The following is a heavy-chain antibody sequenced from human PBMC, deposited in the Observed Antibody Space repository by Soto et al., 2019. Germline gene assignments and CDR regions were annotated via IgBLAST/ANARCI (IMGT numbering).Heavy chain of an antibody. CDR1: GGSISSGGYF. J-gene: IGHJ4*02. V-gene: IGHV4-30-2*01. CDR3: LGGYGTSDDY. D-gene: IGHD5-12*01. CDR2: IYHSGSP. Sequence: QLQLQESGSGLVKPSQTLSLTGAVSGGSISSGGYFWSWIRRPPGKVLEWIGYIYHSGSPYYNPCLKSRVTISVDRSKHQFSLKLRSVTAGDTAVYYCLGGYGTSDDYWGQGNLVTVSS.